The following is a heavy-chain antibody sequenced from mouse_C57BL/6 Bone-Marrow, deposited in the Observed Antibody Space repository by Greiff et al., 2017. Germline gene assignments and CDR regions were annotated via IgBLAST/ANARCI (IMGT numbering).Heavy chain of an antibody. CDR3: ARRYGSSYWYFDV. CDR2: ISSGSSTI. D-gene: IGHD1-1*01. J-gene: IGHJ1*03. Sequence: DVKLQESGGGLVKPGGSLKLSCAASGFTFSDYGMHWVRQAPEKGLEWVAYISSGSSTIYYADTVKGRFTISRDNAKNTLFLQMTSLRSEDTAMXYCARRYGSSYWYFDVWGTGTTVTVSS. V-gene: IGHV5-17*01. CDR1: GFTFSDYG.